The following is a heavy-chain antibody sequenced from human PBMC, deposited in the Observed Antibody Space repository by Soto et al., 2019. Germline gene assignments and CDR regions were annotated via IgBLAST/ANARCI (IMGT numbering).Heavy chain of an antibody. J-gene: IGHJ4*02. V-gene: IGHV4-34*01. CDR1: GGSFSGYY. CDR2: INHSGST. D-gene: IGHD2-2*01. Sequence: QVQLQQWGAGLLKPSETLSLTCAVYGGSFSGYYWSWIRQPPGKGVEWIGEINHSGSTNYNPSLKSRVTISVDTSKDQFSLKLSSVTAADTVVYYCARGRGDIVVVPARYVNFDYWGQGTLVTVSS. CDR3: ARGRGDIVVVPARYVNFDY.